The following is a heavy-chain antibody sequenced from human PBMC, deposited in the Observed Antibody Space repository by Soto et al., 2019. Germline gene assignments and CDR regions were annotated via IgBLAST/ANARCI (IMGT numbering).Heavy chain of an antibody. V-gene: IGHV4-59*01. CDR3: ARLYTIFGVVEPNYFDY. CDR1: GGSISSYY. CDR2: IYYSGST. J-gene: IGHJ4*02. D-gene: IGHD3-3*01. Sequence: SETLSLTCTVSGGSISSYYWSWIRQPPGKGLEWIGYIYYSGSTNYNPSLKSRVTISVDTSKNQFSLKLSSVTAADTAVYYCARLYTIFGVVEPNYFDYWGQGTLVTVSS.